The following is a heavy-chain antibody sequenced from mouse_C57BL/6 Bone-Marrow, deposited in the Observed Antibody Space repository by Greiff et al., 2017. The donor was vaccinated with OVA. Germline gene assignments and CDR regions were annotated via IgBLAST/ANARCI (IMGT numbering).Heavy chain of an antibody. V-gene: IGHV1-18*01. CDR1: GYTFTDYN. Sequence: EVQLQQSGPELVKPGASVKIPCKASGYTFTDYNMDWVKQSHGKSLEWIGDINPNNGGTIYNQKFKGKATLTVDKSSSTAYMELRSLTSEDTAVYYCARLGFDYYGSHYFDYWGQGTTLTVSS. CDR3: ARLGFDYYGSHYFDY. J-gene: IGHJ2*01. D-gene: IGHD1-1*01. CDR2: INPNNGGT.